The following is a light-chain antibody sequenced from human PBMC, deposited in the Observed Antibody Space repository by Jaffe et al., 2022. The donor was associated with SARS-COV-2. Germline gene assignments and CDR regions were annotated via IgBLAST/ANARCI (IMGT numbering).Light chain of an antibody. CDR1: GSNVGSNT. CDR3: AAWDDSLNGPVV. Sequence: QSVLTQPPSASGTPGQRVTISCSGWGSNVGSNTVNWYQQVPGTAPRVLIYNNNQRPAGVPDRFSGSKSGTSASLAISGLQSEDEGDYYCAAWDDSLNGPVVFGGGTKLTVL. V-gene: IGLV1-44*01. J-gene: IGLJ2*01. CDR2: NNN.